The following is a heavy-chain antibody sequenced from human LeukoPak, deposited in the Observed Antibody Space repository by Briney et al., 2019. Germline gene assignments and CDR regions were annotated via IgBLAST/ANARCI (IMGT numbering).Heavy chain of an antibody. CDR2: ISYSGSP. Sequence: SETLSLTCTVSGGSISSYYWSWIRQPPGKALEWIGDISYSGSPNYNPSLKGRVTISVGTSKNQFSLKLNSVTAADTAVYYCARRRTTGLSGYMDVWGKGTTVTASS. CDR1: GGSISSYY. CDR3: ARRRTTGLSGYMDV. D-gene: IGHD2-2*01. V-gene: IGHV4-59*08. J-gene: IGHJ6*03.